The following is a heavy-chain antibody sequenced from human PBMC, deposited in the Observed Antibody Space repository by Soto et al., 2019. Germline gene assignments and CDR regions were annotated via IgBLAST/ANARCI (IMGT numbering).Heavy chain of an antibody. CDR3: ARLPPTYYDILTGYFGYYYYGMDV. CDR1: GGSISSSNW. V-gene: IGHV4-4*02. CDR2: IYHGRSA. Sequence: PSETLSLTCAVSGGSISSSNWWSWVRQPPGKGLEWIGEIYHGRSANYNPSLKSRVTISVDTSKNQFSLKLSSVTAADTAVYYCARLPPTYYDILTGYFGYYYYGMDVWGQGTTVTVSS. J-gene: IGHJ6*02. D-gene: IGHD3-9*01.